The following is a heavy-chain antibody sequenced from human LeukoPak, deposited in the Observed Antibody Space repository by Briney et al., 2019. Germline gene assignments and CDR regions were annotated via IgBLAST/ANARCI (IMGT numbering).Heavy chain of an antibody. CDR2: ISAYNGNT. CDR3: AGDRHSSGWYLADY. D-gene: IGHD6-19*01. J-gene: IGHJ4*02. V-gene: IGHV1-18*01. CDR1: GYTFTSYG. Sequence: GASAKVSCKASGYTFTSYGISWVRQAPGQGLEWMGWISAYNGNTNYAQKLQGRVTMTTDTSTSTAYMELRSLRSDDTAVYYCAGDRHSSGWYLADYWGQGTLVTVSS.